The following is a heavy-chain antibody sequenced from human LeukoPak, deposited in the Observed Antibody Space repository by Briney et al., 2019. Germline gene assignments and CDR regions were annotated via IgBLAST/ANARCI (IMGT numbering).Heavy chain of an antibody. J-gene: IGHJ4*02. Sequence: PGGSLGLSRAASGFTLSSHWMTWVRQAPGKGLEWVANINQDGSAKYYGDSVKGRFTISRDNAKNSMYLQMNSLRAEDTAVYYCARWEIRGTAHQLDYWGQGTLVTVSS. D-gene: IGHD1-7*01. CDR2: INQDGSAK. CDR3: ARWEIRGTAHQLDY. V-gene: IGHV3-7*01. CDR1: GFTLSSHW.